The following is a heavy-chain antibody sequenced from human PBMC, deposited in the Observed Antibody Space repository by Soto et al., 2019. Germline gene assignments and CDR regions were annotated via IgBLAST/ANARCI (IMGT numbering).Heavy chain of an antibody. V-gene: IGHV4-39*01. J-gene: IGHJ4*02. Sequence: QLHLQESGPGLVEPSETLSLTCTVSGGSFSSSNYYWGWIRQPPGKVLDWIGNIFYGGGSGVACYSPSLKSRVTISVDSSKNQVSLNMRSLTAAATAVYFCARRGGGDSLFDSWGQGKLVTVSS. CDR3: ARRGGGDSLFDS. CDR1: GGSFSSSNYY. CDR2: IFYGGGSGVA. D-gene: IGHD4-17*01.